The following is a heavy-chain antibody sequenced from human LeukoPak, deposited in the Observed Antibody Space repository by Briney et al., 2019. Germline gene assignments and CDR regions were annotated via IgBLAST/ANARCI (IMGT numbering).Heavy chain of an antibody. J-gene: IGHJ4*02. Sequence: GGSLRLSCAASGFTFSTYWMHWVRQAPGKGLEWVSYISSSSSTISYADSVKGRFTISRDNAKNSLYLQMNSLRDEDTAVYYCARRHDYGDFWGQGTLVTVSS. V-gene: IGHV3-48*02. CDR3: ARRHDYGDF. CDR1: GFTFSTYW. CDR2: ISSSSSTI.